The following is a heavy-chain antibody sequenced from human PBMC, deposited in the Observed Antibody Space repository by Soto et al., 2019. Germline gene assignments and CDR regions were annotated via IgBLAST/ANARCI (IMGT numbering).Heavy chain of an antibody. CDR1: GGSISGYY. CDR3: ARASHDRSGYSYFDY. Sequence: SETLSLTCTVSGGSISGYYWSWIRQPPGKGLEWIGYIYYSGSTIYNPSLKSRVTISVDTSKNQFSLKLSSVTAADTAVYYCARASHDRSGYSYFDYWGQGTLVTVSS. D-gene: IGHD3-22*01. J-gene: IGHJ4*02. V-gene: IGHV4-59*01. CDR2: IYYSGST.